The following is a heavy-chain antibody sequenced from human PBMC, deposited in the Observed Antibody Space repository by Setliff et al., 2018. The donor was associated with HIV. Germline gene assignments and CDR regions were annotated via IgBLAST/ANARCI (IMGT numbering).Heavy chain of an antibody. CDR1: GFNFDFHA. Sequence: GESLRLSCTTSGFNFDFHAMSWFLQAPGKGLEWVGFIRGTHNGATTDYAASVKGRFTVSRDSSKSSVYLQMDSLKTEDTAVYYCGRVGGAAEPYYYFMDVWGKGTTVTVSS. J-gene: IGHJ6*03. V-gene: IGHV3-49*01. CDR3: GRVGGAAEPYYYFMDV. CDR2: IRGTHNGATT. D-gene: IGHD3-16*01.